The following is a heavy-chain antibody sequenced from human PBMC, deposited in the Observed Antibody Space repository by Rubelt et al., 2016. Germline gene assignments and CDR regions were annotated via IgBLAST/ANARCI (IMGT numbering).Heavy chain of an antibody. Sequence: LESVSVTYGGETTYYADSVKGRFTVSSDKSKNTVFLQMNSLRAEDTALYYCAKDMGSRVVTATIDYWGQGTLVTVSS. CDR2: TYGGETT. D-gene: IGHD2-15*01. V-gene: IGHV3-53*05. CDR3: AKDMGSRVVTATIDY. J-gene: IGHJ4*02.